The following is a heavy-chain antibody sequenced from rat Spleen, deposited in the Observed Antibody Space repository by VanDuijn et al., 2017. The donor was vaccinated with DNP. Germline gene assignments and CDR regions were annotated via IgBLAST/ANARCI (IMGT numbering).Heavy chain of an antibody. Sequence: EVQLVESGGGLVQPGRSLKLSCVASEFTFSDHNMAWVRQAPKKSLEWVATISYDGSSTYYRDSVKGRFTISRANAKSTLYLQMDSLRSEDTATYYCARHRTISPYYYVMDAWGQGASVTVSS. CDR2: ISYDGSST. CDR1: EFTFSDHN. V-gene: IGHV5-7*01. CDR3: ARHRTISPYYYVMDA. J-gene: IGHJ4*01.